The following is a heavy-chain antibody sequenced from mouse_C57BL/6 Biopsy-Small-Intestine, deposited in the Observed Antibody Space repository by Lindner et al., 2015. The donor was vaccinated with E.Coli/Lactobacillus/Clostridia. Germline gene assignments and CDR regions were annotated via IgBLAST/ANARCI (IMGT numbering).Heavy chain of an antibody. V-gene: IGHV1-82*01. CDR3: APPTIVTGYFDV. Sequence: VQLQESGPELVKPGASVKISCKASGYAFSSSWMNWVKQRPGKGLEWIGRIYPGDGDTHYNGKFKGKATLTADESSSTIYMQLSSLTSEDSAVYFCAPPTIVTGYFDVWGTGTTVTVSS. CDR1: GYAFSSSW. D-gene: IGHD2-5*01. J-gene: IGHJ1*03. CDR2: IYPGDGDT.